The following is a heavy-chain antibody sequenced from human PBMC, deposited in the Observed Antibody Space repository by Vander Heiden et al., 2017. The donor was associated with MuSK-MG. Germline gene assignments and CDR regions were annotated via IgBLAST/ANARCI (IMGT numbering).Heavy chain of an antibody. D-gene: IGHD3-10*01. Sequence: EVQLLESGGGLVQPGGSLRLSCAASGFTFSSYAMRWVRQAPGKGLEWVSAISGSGGSTYYADSVKGRFTISRDNSKNTLYLQMNSLRAEDTAVYYCAKDQWAGSGISWAIMDVWGQGTTVTVSS. J-gene: IGHJ6*02. CDR2: ISGSGGST. CDR1: GFTFSSYA. V-gene: IGHV3-23*01. CDR3: AKDQWAGSGISWAIMDV.